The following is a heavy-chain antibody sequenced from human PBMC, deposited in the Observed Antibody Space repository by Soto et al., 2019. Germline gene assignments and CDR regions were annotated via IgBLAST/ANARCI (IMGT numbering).Heavy chain of an antibody. D-gene: IGHD3-3*02. J-gene: IGHJ6*02. Sequence: SGPTLVNPTQTLTLTCTFSGFSLTTGGVGVGWIRQPPGRSLEWLAVIYWNDDRRRSPSLENRLTITKDTSKNQVVLTMTNMDPVDTPSYYRICSRASWDHHGLGGLGQGTPVTVSS. CDR1: GFSLTTGGVG. V-gene: IGHV2-5*01. CDR2: IYWNDDR. CDR3: ICSRASWDHHGLGG.